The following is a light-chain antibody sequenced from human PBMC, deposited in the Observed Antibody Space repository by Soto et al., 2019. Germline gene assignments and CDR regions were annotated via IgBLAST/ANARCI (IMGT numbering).Light chain of an antibody. V-gene: IGKV1-27*01. CDR1: QDIINY. CDR3: QKYNSVPYT. J-gene: IGKJ2*01. CDR2: ATS. Sequence: DIQMTQSPSSLSASVGGRVSITCRASQDIINYLAWYQQKPGKAPKLLIYATSTLHSGVPSRFSGRVSGTDFTLTITSLQPEDAATYYCQKYNSVPYTFGQGTKLEI.